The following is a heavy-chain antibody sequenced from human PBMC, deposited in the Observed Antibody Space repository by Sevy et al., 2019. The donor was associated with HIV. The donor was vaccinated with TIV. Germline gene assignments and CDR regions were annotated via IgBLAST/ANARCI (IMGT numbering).Heavy chain of an antibody. CDR3: AKDDYSNYVNWFDP. CDR1: GFTFSSYG. V-gene: IGHV3-30*02. CDR2: IRYDGSNK. D-gene: IGHD4-4*01. Sequence: GGSLRLSCAASGFTFSSYGMHWVRQAPGKGLEWVAFIRYDGSNKYYADSVKGRFTISRDNSKNTLYLQMNSLRAEDTAVYYCAKDDYSNYVNWFDPWGQGTLVTVSS. J-gene: IGHJ5*02.